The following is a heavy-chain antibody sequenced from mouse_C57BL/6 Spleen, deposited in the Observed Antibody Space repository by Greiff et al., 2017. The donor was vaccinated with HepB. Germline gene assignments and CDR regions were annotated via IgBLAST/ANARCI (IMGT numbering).Heavy chain of an antibody. Sequence: QVQLQQPGAELVKPGASVKMSCKASGYTFTSYWITWVKQRPGQGLEWIGDIYPGSGSTNYNEKFKSKATLTVDKSSSTAYMQLSSLTSEDSAVYYCARREGYFDVWGTGTTVTVSS. CDR1: GYTFTSYW. CDR3: ARREGYFDV. J-gene: IGHJ1*03. CDR2: IYPGSGST. V-gene: IGHV1-55*01.